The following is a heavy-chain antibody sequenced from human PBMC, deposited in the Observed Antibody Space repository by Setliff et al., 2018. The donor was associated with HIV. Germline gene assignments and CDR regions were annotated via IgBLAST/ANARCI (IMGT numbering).Heavy chain of an antibody. J-gene: IGHJ6*03. V-gene: IGHV1-8*01. CDR3: ARTGRTPYYYYYMDV. Sequence: ASVKVSCKASGYAFNSYTLKWVRQATGRGLEWMGWINPNSDNTAYAQKFQGRLTMTRNTSTGTVYMELSSLRSEDTAVYYCARTGRTPYYYYYMDVWGKGTTVTVSS. CDR2: INPNSDNT. CDR1: GYAFNSYT. D-gene: IGHD1-1*01.